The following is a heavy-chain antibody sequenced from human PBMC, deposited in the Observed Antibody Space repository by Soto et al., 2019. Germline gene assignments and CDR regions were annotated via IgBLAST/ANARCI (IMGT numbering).Heavy chain of an antibody. V-gene: IGHV3-21*01. CDR1: RFTFSSYS. J-gene: IGHJ6*02. CDR3: ARVFPMARRGGMDV. Sequence: EVQLVESGGGLVKPGGSLRLSCAASRFTFSSYSMYWVRQAPGKGLEWVSSISSSSSYIYYADSVKGRFTISRDNAKNSLYLQMNSLRAEDTAVYYCARVFPMARRGGMDVWGQGTTVTVSS. CDR2: ISSSSSYI. D-gene: IGHD3-10*01.